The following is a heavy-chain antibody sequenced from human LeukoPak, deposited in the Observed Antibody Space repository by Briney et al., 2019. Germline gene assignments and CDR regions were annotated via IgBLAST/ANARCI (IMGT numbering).Heavy chain of an antibody. V-gene: IGHV4-34*01. D-gene: IGHD1-1*01. CDR3: SRGDDPYKVGNY. CDR1: GGSLNNYY. J-gene: IGHJ4*02. Sequence: PSETLSLTCTSYGGSLNNYYHSWVRHPPGKGLEWIGEIHPSGSTTYNPSLISRVTISADTSKNQFSLKLTSVTAADTAVYYCSRGDDPYKVGNYWGQGTLVTVSP. CDR2: IHPSGST.